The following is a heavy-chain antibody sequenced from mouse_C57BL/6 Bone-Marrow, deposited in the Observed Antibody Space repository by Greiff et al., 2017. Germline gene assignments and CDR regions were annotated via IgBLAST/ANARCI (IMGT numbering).Heavy chain of an antibody. Sequence: EVQLQQSGAELVRPGASVKLSCTASGFNIKDDYMHWVKQRPEQGLEWIGWIDPENGDTEYAPKFQGKATITADTSSNTAYLQLSSLTSEDTAVYYCAVVAPFDYWGQGTTLTVSS. D-gene: IGHD1-1*01. J-gene: IGHJ2*01. CDR2: IDPENGDT. V-gene: IGHV14-4*01. CDR3: AVVAPFDY. CDR1: GFNIKDDY.